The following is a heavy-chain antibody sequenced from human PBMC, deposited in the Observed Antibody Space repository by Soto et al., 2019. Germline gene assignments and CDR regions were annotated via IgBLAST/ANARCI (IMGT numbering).Heavy chain of an antibody. V-gene: IGHV4-61*01. CDR1: GGSVSSGSYY. CDR3: ARLISFRSRAADYHYVMDV. J-gene: IGHJ6*02. Sequence: PSETLSLTCTVSGGSVSSGSYYWSWIRQPPGKGLEWIGYIYYSGSTNYNPSLKSRVTISVDTSKNQFSLKLSSVTAADTAVYYCARLISFRSRAADYHYVMDVWGQRTTVTVS. CDR2: IYYSGST. D-gene: IGHD3-22*01.